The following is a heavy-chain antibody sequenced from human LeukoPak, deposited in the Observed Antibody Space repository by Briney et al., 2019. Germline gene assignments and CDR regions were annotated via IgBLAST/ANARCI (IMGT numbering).Heavy chain of an antibody. Sequence: GGSLRLSCAASGFTFSSYGMHWVRQAPGKGLEWVAVISYGGSNKYYADSVKGRFTISRDNSKNTLYLQMNSLRAEDTAVYYCAKGSGCSSTSCYGVFDYWGQGTLVTVSS. D-gene: IGHD2-2*01. V-gene: IGHV3-30*18. CDR1: GFTFSSYG. CDR2: ISYGGSNK. CDR3: AKGSGCSSTSCYGVFDY. J-gene: IGHJ4*02.